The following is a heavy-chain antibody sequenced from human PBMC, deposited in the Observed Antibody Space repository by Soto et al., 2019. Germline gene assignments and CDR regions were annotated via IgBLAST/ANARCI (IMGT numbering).Heavy chain of an antibody. V-gene: IGHV3-33*06. CDR2: IWYGGGNK. D-gene: IGHD5-12*01. J-gene: IGHJ6*02. Sequence: WGSLRLFCAASGLTFSSYVMHWVRQAQGKGLEWVAVIWYGGGNKYYADSVKGRFTISRDNSKNTLYLQMNSLRAEDTAVYYCAKDAPVATTLYYYYGMDVWGQGTTVTVSS. CDR1: GLTFSSYV. CDR3: AKDAPVATTLYYYYGMDV.